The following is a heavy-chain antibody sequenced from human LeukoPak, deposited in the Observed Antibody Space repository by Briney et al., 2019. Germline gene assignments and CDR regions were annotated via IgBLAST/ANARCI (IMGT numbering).Heavy chain of an antibody. CDR3: AKLVGLISGDY. J-gene: IGHJ4*02. CDR2: IGGSGVST. Sequence: PGRSLRLSRAASGFTFSNYAMSWVRQAPGKGLEWVSAIGGSGVSTHYADSVRGRFTISRDNSKNMVYLQMSSLRAEDTAVYYCAKLVGLISGDYWGQGILVTVST. V-gene: IGHV3-23*01. D-gene: IGHD1-26*01. CDR1: GFTFSNYA.